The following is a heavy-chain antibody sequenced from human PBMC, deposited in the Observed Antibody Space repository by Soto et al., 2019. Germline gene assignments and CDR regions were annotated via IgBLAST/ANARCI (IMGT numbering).Heavy chain of an antibody. CDR2: ITSDSSTR. Sequence: GSLRLSCAVSGFTFSIFGMNWVRQATGKGLEWISYITSDSSTRHYADFVKGRFTISRDNAKNSLYLQMNSLRDEDTAVYFCARDPDGIIDFDYWGQGTQVTVSS. D-gene: IGHD3-10*01. CDR1: GFTFSIFG. CDR3: ARDPDGIIDFDY. V-gene: IGHV3-48*02. J-gene: IGHJ4*02.